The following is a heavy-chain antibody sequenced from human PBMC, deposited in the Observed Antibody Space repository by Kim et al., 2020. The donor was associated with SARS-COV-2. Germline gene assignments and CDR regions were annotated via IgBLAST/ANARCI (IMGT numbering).Heavy chain of an antibody. D-gene: IGHD5-12*01. V-gene: IGHV3-21*01. J-gene: IGHJ4*02. CDR2: ISSGSIYI. CDR3: ARAVEMATSPGY. Sequence: GGSLRLSCAASGFTFSTYSMNWVRQAPGKGLEWVSSISSGSIYIYYADSVKGRFTISRDDAKNPLYLQMNSLRAEDTAVYYCARAVEMATSPGYWGQGTLVTVSS. CDR1: GFTFSTYS.